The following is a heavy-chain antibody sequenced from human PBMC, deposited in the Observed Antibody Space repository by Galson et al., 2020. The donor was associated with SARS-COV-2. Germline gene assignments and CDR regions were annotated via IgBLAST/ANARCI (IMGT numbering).Heavy chain of an antibody. CDR2: ISSSGSTI. V-gene: IGHV3-48*03. J-gene: IGHJ4*02. D-gene: IGHD3-10*01. CDR1: GFTFSSYE. Sequence: GGSLRLSCAASGFTFSSYEMNWVRQAPGKGLEWVSYISSSGSTIYYADSVKGRFTISRDNAKNSLYLQMNSLRAEDTAVYYCARVRSYYYGSGSYYNGDYWGQGTLVTVSS. CDR3: ARVRSYYYGSGSYYNGDY.